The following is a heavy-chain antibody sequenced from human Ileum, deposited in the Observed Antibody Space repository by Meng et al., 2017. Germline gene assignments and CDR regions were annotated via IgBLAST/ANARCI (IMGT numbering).Heavy chain of an antibody. D-gene: IGHD4-17*01. CDR1: GFNIGDYF. Sequence: QVHLVESGGGVVQPGRSLRLSYEGSGFNIGDYFMNWIRQPPGKGLEWVSYFSGSGGAIYADSVKGRFTVSRDNAKNTLYLQMNSLRVEDTAVYYCAREHGEPHWGSGTLVTVSS. CDR2: FSGSGGAI. V-gene: IGHV3-11*01. J-gene: IGHJ4*02. CDR3: AREHGEPH.